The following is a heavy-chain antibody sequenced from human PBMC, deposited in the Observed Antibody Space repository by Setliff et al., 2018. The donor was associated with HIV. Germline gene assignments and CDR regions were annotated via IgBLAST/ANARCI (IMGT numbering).Heavy chain of an antibody. CDR3: ARQGTSYGSNYYADV. J-gene: IGHJ6*03. CDR2: IYPGDLDT. Sequence: GESLKISCEASGYRFTTYWIGWVRQKPGKGLEWMGIIYPGDLDTRYSPSFQGQVTISADKSISTAYLQWSSLKASDTAIYYCARQGTSYGSNYYADVWGEGTTVTVSS. D-gene: IGHD5-18*01. V-gene: IGHV5-51*01. CDR1: GYRFTTYW.